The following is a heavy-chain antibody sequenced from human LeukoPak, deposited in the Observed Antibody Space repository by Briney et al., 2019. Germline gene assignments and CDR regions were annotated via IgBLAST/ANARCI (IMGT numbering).Heavy chain of an antibody. Sequence: GGSLRLSCAASGFTFSSYAMSWVRQAPGKGLEWVSAISGSGGSTYYADSVKGRFTISRDNAKNSLYLQMNSLRAEDTAVYYCARDEDIVVVVAATYYYYYGMDVWGQGTTVTVSS. V-gene: IGHV3-23*01. CDR3: ARDEDIVVVVAATYYYYYGMDV. CDR2: ISGSGGST. D-gene: IGHD2-15*01. CDR1: GFTFSSYA. J-gene: IGHJ6*02.